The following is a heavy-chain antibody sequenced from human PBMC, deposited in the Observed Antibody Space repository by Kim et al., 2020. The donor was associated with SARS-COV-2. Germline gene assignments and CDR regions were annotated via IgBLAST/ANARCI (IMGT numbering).Heavy chain of an antibody. CDR3: ARLGYDFWSGYYWEGNY. CDR1: GYSFTSYW. D-gene: IGHD3-3*01. J-gene: IGHJ4*02. CDR2: IDPSDSYT. V-gene: IGHV5-10-1*01. Sequence: GESLKISCKGSGYSFTSYWISWVRQMPGKGLEWMGRIDPSDSYTNYSPSFQGHVTISADKSISTAYLQWSSLKASDTAMYYCARLGYDFWSGYYWEGNYWGQGTLVTVSS.